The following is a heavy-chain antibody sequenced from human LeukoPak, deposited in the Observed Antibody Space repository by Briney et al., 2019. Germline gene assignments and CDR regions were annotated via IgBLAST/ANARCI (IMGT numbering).Heavy chain of an antibody. CDR3: AREGLAARRGAFDI. CDR2: VYYSGNT. J-gene: IGHJ3*02. Sequence: SETLSLTRTVSGGSISNYFWTWIRQPPGKGLEWIGYVYYSGNTNYNPSLRSRVTISIDTSKNQFSLNLKSVTAADTAMYYCAREGLAARRGAFDIWGQGTVVTVSS. CDR1: GGSISNYF. V-gene: IGHV4-59*01. D-gene: IGHD6-6*01.